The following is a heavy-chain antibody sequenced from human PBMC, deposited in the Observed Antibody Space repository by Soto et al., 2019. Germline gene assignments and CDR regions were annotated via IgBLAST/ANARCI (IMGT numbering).Heavy chain of an antibody. Sequence: QVQLVQSGAEVKKPGASVKVSCKASGYTFTSYGISWVRQAPGQGLEWMGWISAYNGNTNYAQNLQARVTMTTDTSTSPAYMALRSLESDDTAVYYCASGLTPSAYWGQGTLVTVSS. CDR3: ASGLTPSAY. CDR2: ISAYNGNT. CDR1: GYTFTSYG. J-gene: IGHJ4*02. V-gene: IGHV1-18*01. D-gene: IGHD3-16*01.